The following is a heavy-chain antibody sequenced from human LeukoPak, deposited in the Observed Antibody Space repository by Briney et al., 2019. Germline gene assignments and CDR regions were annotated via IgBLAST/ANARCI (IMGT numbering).Heavy chain of an antibody. Sequence: RGSLRLSSAASVWTFRNDAIHCGRQAPGKGLEWVSTIDGPTFRTHYADSGMGRFTISRDNSKNTLYLQMNSLSAARPALPLCKTSVGAHFGLWGEGTLVTVSS. CDR2: IDGPTFRT. D-gene: IGHD1-26*01. CDR3: KTSVGAHFGL. V-gene: IGHV3-23*01. J-gene: IGHJ4*02. CDR1: VWTFRNDA.